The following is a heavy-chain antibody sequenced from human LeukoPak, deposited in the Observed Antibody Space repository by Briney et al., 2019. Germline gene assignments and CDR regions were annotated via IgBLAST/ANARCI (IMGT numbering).Heavy chain of an antibody. D-gene: IGHD3-16*02. V-gene: IGHV4-59*01. Sequence: SETLSLTCTVSGGSISSYYWSWIRQPPGQGLEWIGYISYSGSTNYNPSLKSRVTISVDTSKNQFSLKLSSVTAADTAVYDCARYIWGSYPTFEDYWGQGTLVTVSS. CDR3: ARYIWGSYPTFEDY. CDR1: GGSISSYY. CDR2: ISYSGST. J-gene: IGHJ4*02.